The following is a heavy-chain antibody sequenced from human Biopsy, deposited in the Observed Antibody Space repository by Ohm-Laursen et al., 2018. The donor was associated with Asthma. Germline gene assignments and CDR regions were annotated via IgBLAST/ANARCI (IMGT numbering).Heavy chain of an antibody. V-gene: IGHV1-3*04. D-gene: IGHD3-9*01. CDR2: VNTGNGDT. Sequence: SVKVSCKASGYNFISFAIHWVRQAHGQRLEWMGWVNTGNGDTKYSQKFQGRVTITRDTSASTAYMELRSLRSEDTATYYCARTYYDFLTGQVKDVFGVWGQGTMVTVSS. J-gene: IGHJ3*01. CDR1: GYNFISFA. CDR3: ARTYYDFLTGQVKDVFGV.